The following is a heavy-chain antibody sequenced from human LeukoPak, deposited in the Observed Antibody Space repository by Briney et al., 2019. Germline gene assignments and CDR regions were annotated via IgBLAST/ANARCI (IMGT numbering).Heavy chain of an antibody. J-gene: IGHJ4*02. Sequence: SETLSLTCTVSGGSISSSSYYWGWIRQPPGKGLEWIGSIYYSGSTYYNPSLKSRVTISVDTSKNQFSLKLSSVTAADTAVYYCARHRTSGITGTTLFDYWGQGTLVTVSS. CDR3: ARHRTSGITGTTLFDY. V-gene: IGHV4-39*01. CDR2: IYYSGST. CDR1: GGSISSSSYY. D-gene: IGHD1-7*01.